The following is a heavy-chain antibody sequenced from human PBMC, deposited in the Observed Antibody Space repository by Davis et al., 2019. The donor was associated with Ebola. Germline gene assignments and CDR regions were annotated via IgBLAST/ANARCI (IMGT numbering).Heavy chain of an antibody. J-gene: IGHJ6*02. CDR3: ARDSNYAYGMDV. V-gene: IGHV1-69*04. CDR2: IIPILGIA. Sequence: SVKVSCKASGGTFSSYAISWVRQAPGQGLEWMGRIIPILGIANYAQKFQGRVTITADKSTSTAYMELSSLRSEDTAVYYCARDSNYAYGMDVWGQGTTVTVSS. CDR1: GGTFSSYA.